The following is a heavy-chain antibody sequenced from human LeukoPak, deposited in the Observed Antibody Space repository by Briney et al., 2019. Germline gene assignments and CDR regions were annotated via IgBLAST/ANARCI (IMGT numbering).Heavy chain of an antibody. D-gene: IGHD2/OR15-2a*01. CDR3: ARNFDS. J-gene: IGHJ4*02. CDR1: GFTFTSYT. V-gene: IGHV3-48*01. Sequence: GGSLRLSCAASGFTFTSYTMNWVRQAPGQGLEWVSYITSGSSTIYYADSVQGRFTMSRDNAENSLYLQMNSPRAEDTAVYYCARNFDSWGQGTLVTVSS. CDR2: ITSGSSTI.